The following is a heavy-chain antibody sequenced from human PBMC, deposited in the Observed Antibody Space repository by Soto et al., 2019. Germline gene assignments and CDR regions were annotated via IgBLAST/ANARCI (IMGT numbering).Heavy chain of an antibody. CDR2: ISYDGTRR. CDR1: GVIFRTYA. CDR3: ERDRYGDSFYGLDA. Sequence: GGSLRLSCAVSGVIFRTYAFHWVRQAPGRGLDWVSVISYDGTRRSYADSVRGRFTISRDNSKNTLYLQMNSLRTEDTAIYYCERDRYGDSFYGLDAWGQGTTVTVSS. V-gene: IGHV3-30-3*01. D-gene: IGHD4-17*01. J-gene: IGHJ6*02.